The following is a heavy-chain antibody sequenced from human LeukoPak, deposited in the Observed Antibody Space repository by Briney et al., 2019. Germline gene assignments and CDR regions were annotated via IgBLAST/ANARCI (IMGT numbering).Heavy chain of an antibody. Sequence: SETLSLTCAVYGGSSRGYYWSWIRQPPGKGLEWIGDINHSGNTNYNASLKSRVTISVDTSKNQFSLKLSSVTAADTAVYYCASRAHCSGGSCYGNWFNPWGQGTLVTVSS. CDR2: INHSGNT. CDR1: GGSSRGYY. J-gene: IGHJ5*02. V-gene: IGHV4-34*01. D-gene: IGHD2-15*01. CDR3: ASRAHCSGGSCYGNWFNP.